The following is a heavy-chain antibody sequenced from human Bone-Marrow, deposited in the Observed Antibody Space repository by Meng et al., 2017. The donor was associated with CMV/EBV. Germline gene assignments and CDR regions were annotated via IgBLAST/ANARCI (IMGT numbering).Heavy chain of an antibody. CDR3: TTGLSVAPDYYGMDV. V-gene: IGHV3-15*01. D-gene: IGHD2-15*01. J-gene: IGHJ6*02. CDR1: GFTFSNAW. Sequence: GESLKISCAASGFTFSNAWMNWVRQAPGKGLEWVGRIKSKTDGGTTDYVAPVKGRFTISRDDSKNTLYLQMNSLKTEDTAVYYCTTGLSVAPDYYGMDVWGQGTTVTVSS. CDR2: IKSKTDGGTT.